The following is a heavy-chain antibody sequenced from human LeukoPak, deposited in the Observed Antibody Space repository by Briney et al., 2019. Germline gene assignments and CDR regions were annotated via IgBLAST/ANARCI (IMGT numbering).Heavy chain of an antibody. J-gene: IGHJ6*03. CDR3: AKASDYYYYMDV. CDR2: ISWNSGSI. Sequence: GGSLRLSCAASGFTFSIHGMYWVRQAPGKGLEWVSGISWNSGSIGYADSVKGRFTISRDNAKNSLYLQMNSLRAEDTALYYCAKASDYYYYMDVWGKGTTVTISS. CDR1: GFTFSIHG. V-gene: IGHV3-9*01.